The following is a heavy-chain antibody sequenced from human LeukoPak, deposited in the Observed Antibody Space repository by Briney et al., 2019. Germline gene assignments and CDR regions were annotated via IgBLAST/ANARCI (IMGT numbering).Heavy chain of an antibody. CDR2: IRYDGSNK. D-gene: IGHD3-3*01. CDR1: GFTFSSYG. J-gene: IGHJ3*02. V-gene: IGHV3-30*02. CDR3: ARDSVLRFLEWLSDAFDI. Sequence: GGSRRLSCAASGFTFSSYGMHWVRQAPGKGLEWVAFIRYDGSNKYYADSVKGRFTISRDNSKNSLYLQMNSLRAEDTAVYYCARDSVLRFLEWLSDAFDIWGQGTMVTVSS.